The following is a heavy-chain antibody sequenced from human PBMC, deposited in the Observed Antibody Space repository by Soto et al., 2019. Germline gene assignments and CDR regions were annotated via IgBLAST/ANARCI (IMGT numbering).Heavy chain of an antibody. D-gene: IGHD6-13*01. CDR2: ISGSI. J-gene: IGHJ1*01. V-gene: IGHV3-23*01. CDR1: GFTFSSYA. CDR3: VKDESINWYSGHFRH. Sequence: LRLSCAASGFTFSSYAMSWVRQAPGKGLEWVSAISGSIGYGDSVKGRFAISRDNAKNPLHLQMNSLSAEDTAFYYCVKDESINWYSGHFRHWGQGTLVTVSS.